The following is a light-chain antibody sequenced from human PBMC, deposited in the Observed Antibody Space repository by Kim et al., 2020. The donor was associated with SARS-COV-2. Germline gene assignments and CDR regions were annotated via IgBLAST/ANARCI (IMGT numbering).Light chain of an antibody. CDR1: QSISSY. V-gene: IGKV1-39*01. CDR3: QRSYSTPPYT. CDR2: AAS. Sequence: ASVGDRVTITCRASQSISSYLNWYQQKPGKAPKRLIYAASSLQSGVPSRFSGSGSGTDFTLTISSLQPEDFTTYYCQRSYSTPPYTFGQGTKLEI. J-gene: IGKJ2*01.